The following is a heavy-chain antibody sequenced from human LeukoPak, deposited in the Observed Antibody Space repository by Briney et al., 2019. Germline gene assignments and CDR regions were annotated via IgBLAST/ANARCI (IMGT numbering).Heavy chain of an antibody. CDR2: IYYSGST. CDR3: AREVAWADDFDI. J-gene: IGHJ3*02. V-gene: IGHV4-59*01. D-gene: IGHD5-24*01. Sequence: SETLSLTCTVSGGSISSYYWSWVRQPPGKGLEWIGYIYYSGSTNYNPSLKSRVTISVDTSKDQFSLKLSSVTAADTAVYYCAREVAWADDFDIWGQGTMVTVSS. CDR1: GGSISSYY.